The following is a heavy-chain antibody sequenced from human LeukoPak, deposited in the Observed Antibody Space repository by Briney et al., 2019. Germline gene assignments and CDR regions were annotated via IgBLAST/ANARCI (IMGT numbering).Heavy chain of an antibody. CDR2: ISYDGSNK. Sequence: PGGSLRLSCAASGFTFSSYAMHWVRQAPGKGLEWVAVISYDGSNKYYADSVKGRFTISRDNSKNTLYLQMNSLRAEDTAVYYCARDSVVVVAATQTYNWFDPWGQGALVTVSS. D-gene: IGHD2-15*01. CDR1: GFTFSSYA. CDR3: ARDSVVVVAATQTYNWFDP. J-gene: IGHJ5*02. V-gene: IGHV3-30-3*01.